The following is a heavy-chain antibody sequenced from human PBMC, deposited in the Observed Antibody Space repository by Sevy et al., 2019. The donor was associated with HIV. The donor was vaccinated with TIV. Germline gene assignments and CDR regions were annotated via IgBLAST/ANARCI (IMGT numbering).Heavy chain of an antibody. CDR1: GYTFTGYY. Sequence: ASVKVSCKASGYTFTGYYMHWLRQAPGQGLEWMGWINPNSGGTNYAQKFQGRVTMTRDTSISTAYMELSRLRSDDTAVYYCARHLSYCSGGSCYSRGAFDIWGQGTMVTVSS. V-gene: IGHV1-2*02. CDR2: INPNSGGT. D-gene: IGHD2-15*01. J-gene: IGHJ3*02. CDR3: ARHLSYCSGGSCYSRGAFDI.